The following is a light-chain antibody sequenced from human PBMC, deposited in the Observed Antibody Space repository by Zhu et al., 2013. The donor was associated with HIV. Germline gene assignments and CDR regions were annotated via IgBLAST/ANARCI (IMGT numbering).Light chain of an antibody. CDR2: DVS. CDR1: SSDIGGYDY. CDR3: NSHRSGTTLVL. V-gene: IGLV2-14*03. J-gene: IGLJ2*01. Sequence: QSALTQPASVSGSPGQSITISCTGTSSDIGGYDYVSWYQHHPGKGPKLIIYDVSDRPSGVSNRFSGSKSGNTASLTISGLQAEDEAEYYCNSHRSGTTLVLFGGGTKVTVL.